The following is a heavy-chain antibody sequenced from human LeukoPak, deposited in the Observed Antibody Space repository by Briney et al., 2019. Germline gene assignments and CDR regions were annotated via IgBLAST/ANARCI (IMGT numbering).Heavy chain of an antibody. CDR1: GYTFTSYG. Sequence: GASVKLSCKASGYTFTSYGISWVRQAPGQGLELMGCIRAYNGNTNYAQKLQGRVTMNTDTCTSRAYMELRSLRSDDTAVYYCARVIDSSAAIYNYWGQGTLVTVSS. CDR3: ARVIDSSAAIYNY. V-gene: IGHV1-18*01. CDR2: IRAYNGNT. J-gene: IGHJ4*02. D-gene: IGHD2-2*01.